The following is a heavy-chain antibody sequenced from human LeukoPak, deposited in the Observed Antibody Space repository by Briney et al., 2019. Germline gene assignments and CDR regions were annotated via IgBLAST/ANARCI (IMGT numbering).Heavy chain of an antibody. J-gene: IGHJ4*02. V-gene: IGHV3-48*01. CDR3: AKGSGSSPTRPFDY. CDR2: ISSSSSTI. D-gene: IGHD1-26*01. CDR1: GFTFSSYS. Sequence: GGSLRLSCAASGFTFSSYSMNWVRQAPGKGLEWVSYISSSSSTIYYADSVKGRFTISRDNSKNTLYLQMNSLRAEDTAVYYCAKGSGSSPTRPFDYWGQGTLVTVSS.